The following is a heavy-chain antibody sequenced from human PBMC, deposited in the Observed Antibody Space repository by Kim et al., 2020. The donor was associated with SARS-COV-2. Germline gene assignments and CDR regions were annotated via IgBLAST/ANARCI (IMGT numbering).Heavy chain of an antibody. CDR1: GFTFSSYG. V-gene: IGHV3-33*08. Sequence: GGSLRLSCAASGFTFSSYGMHWVRQAPGKGLEWVAVIWYDGSNKYYADSVKGRFTISRDNSKNTLYLQMNSLRAEDTAVYYCASNNDAFDIWGQGTMVTVSS. J-gene: IGHJ3*02. CDR3: ASNNDAFDI. CDR2: IWYDGSNK.